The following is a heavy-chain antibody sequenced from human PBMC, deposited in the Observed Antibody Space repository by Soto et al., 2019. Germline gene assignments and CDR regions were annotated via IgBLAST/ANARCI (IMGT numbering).Heavy chain of an antibody. CDR3: ARQAARNYIDS. CDR1: GFPVSDYS. J-gene: IGHJ4*02. V-gene: IGHV3-11*01. CDR2: IDSRGRTL. D-gene: IGHD6-6*01. Sequence: LQLSCVASGFPVSDYSMSWIRQAPGKGLEWLAFIDSRGRTLSYADSVRGRFTISRDNAENSVYLQMDSLRADDTAVYYCARQAARNYIDSWGQGNSVTVSS.